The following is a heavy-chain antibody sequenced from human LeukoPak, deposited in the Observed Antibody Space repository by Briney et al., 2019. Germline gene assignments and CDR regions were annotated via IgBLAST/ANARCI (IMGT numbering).Heavy chain of an antibody. Sequence: GGSLRLSCVAFEFSFETYWMRWVRQAPGKGPEWVANINEDGSEKHYVGSVRGRYTISRDNADNSLHLQMNSLRPEDMAVYYCARGVSMDVWGKGTTVTVSS. CDR3: ARGVSMDV. CDR2: INEDGSEK. J-gene: IGHJ6*03. CDR1: EFSFETYW. D-gene: IGHD3-3*01. V-gene: IGHV3-7*01.